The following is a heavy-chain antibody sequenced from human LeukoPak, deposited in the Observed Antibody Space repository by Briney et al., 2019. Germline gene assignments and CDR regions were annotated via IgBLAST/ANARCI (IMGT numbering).Heavy chain of an antibody. Sequence: PGGSLRLSCEASGFTVSNNYMSWVRQAPGKGLEWVSVIYSGGRTYYADSVKGRFTISRDNSKNTLYLQMNNLRAEDTAVYYCAREILGLSGSWDYWGQGTLVTVSS. CDR3: AREILGLSGSWDY. J-gene: IGHJ4*02. CDR2: IYSGGRT. D-gene: IGHD1-26*01. CDR1: GFTVSNNY. V-gene: IGHV3-53*01.